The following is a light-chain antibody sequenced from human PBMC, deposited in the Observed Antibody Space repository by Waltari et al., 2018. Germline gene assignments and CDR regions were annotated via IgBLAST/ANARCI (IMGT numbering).Light chain of an antibody. J-gene: IGKJ1*01. CDR2: GAS. CDR1: KGVGRS. V-gene: IGKV3-20*01. Sequence: EIVLTQSPGTLPLSPGDGATLSCRTSKGVGRSLPWYQQKRGQAPRLLIYGASSRATGIPDRFSGSGSGTDFSLTSSILEPEDFAVYYCQHYVALPVTFGQGTKVEIK. CDR3: QHYVALPVT.